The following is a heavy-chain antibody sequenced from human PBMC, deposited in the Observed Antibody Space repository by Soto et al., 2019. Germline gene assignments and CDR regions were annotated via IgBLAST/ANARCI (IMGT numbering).Heavy chain of an antibody. V-gene: IGHV3-23*01. CDR3: AKDALAYYDFWS. D-gene: IGHD3-3*01. CDR1: GLTFSSYA. CDR2: ISNSGRST. J-gene: IGHJ4*02. Sequence: GSLRLSCAASGLTFSSYAMSWVRQAPGKGLEWVSHISNSGRSTKYADSVKGRFTISRDNSKNTLYLQMNSLRAEDTAIYYCAKDALAYYDFWSWGQGTLVTDS.